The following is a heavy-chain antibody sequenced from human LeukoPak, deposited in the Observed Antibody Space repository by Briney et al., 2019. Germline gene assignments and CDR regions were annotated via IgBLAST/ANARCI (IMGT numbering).Heavy chain of an antibody. V-gene: IGHV1-69*06. CDR2: IIPIFGTA. CDR3: ASGKEKITIFGVVIQNWFDP. CDR1: GGTFSSYA. D-gene: IGHD3-3*01. J-gene: IGHJ5*02. Sequence: ASVKVSCKASGGTFSSYAISWVRQAPGQGLEWMGGIIPIFGTANYAQKFQGRVTITADKSTSTAYMELSSLRSEDTAVYYCASGKEKITIFGVVIQNWFDPWGQGTLVTVSS.